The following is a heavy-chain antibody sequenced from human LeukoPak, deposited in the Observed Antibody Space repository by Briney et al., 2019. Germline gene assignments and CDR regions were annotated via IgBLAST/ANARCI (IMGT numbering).Heavy chain of an antibody. J-gene: IGHJ4*01. CDR3: AKERALAAAGLSYFDY. Sequence: GGSLRLSCAASGFTFSSYAMSWVRQAPGKGLEWVSAISGSGGSTYYADSVKGRFTISRDNSKNTLYLQMNSLRAEDTAVYYCAKERALAAAGLSYFDYWGQGTLVTVS. CDR2: ISGSGGST. CDR1: GFTFSSYA. V-gene: IGHV3-23*01. D-gene: IGHD6-13*01.